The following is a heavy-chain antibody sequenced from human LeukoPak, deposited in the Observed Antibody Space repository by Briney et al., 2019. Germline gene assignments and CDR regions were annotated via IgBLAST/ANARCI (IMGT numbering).Heavy chain of an antibody. J-gene: IGHJ4*02. V-gene: IGHV3-9*01. D-gene: IGHD3-9*01. CDR1: GFTFEDYA. CDR3: AKDVGDILTGIDY. CDR2: ISWSSGSI. Sequence: GGSLRLSCAASGFTFEDYAMHWVRQAPGKGLEWVSGISWSSGSIGYADSVKGRFTISRDNAKNSLYLQMNSLRAEDTALYYCAKDVGDILTGIDYWGQGTLVTVSS.